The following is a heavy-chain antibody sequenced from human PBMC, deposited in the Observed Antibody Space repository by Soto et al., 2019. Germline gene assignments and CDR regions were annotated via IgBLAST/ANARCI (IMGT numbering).Heavy chain of an antibody. CDR3: VRDGTKTLRDWFDP. J-gene: IGHJ5*02. V-gene: IGHV4-4*07. CDR1: GASISGFY. D-gene: IGHD1-1*01. Sequence: SETLSLTCTVSGASISGFYWSWIRKSAGKGLEWIGRIYATGTTDYNPSLKSRVMMSVDTSKKQFSLKLRSVTAADTAVYYCVRDGTKTLRDWFDPWGQGISVTVTS. CDR2: IYATGTT.